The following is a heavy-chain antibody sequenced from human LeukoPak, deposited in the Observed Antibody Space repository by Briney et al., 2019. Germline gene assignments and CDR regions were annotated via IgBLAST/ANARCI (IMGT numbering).Heavy chain of an antibody. Sequence: PSETLSLTCTVSGGSISSSSYYWGWIRQPPGKGLEWIGSVYYSGSTYYNPSLKSRVTISVDTSKNQFSLKLSSVTAADTAVYYCAITRSSTSWDFFDYWGQGTLVTVSS. V-gene: IGHV4-39*01. J-gene: IGHJ4*02. CDR1: GGSISSSSYY. D-gene: IGHD2-2*01. CDR2: VYYSGST. CDR3: AITRSSTSWDFFDY.